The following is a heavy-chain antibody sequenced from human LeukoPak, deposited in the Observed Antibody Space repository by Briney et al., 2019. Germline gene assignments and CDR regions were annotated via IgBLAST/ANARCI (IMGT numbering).Heavy chain of an antibody. J-gene: IGHJ4*02. CDR3: ARYYGSGSTSFDY. Sequence: PGGSLRLSCAASGFTFSSNYMSWVRQAPGQGLEWVSVIYSGGSTYYADSVKGRFTISRDNSKNTLYLQMNSLRAEDTAVYYCARYYGSGSTSFDYWGQGTLVTVSS. CDR2: IYSGGST. V-gene: IGHV3-53*01. CDR1: GFTFSSNY. D-gene: IGHD3-10*01.